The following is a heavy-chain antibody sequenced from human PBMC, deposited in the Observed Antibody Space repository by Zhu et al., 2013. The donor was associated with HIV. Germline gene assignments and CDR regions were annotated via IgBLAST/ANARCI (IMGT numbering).Heavy chain of an antibody. V-gene: IGHV1-2*02. Sequence: QVHLVQSGAEVKKPGASVKVSCKASGYTFRDYYIHWVRQAPGQGLEWMGSINPKRGGTDYARRFQGRVTNTSDMPHHAYMELRSLKFDDSAMYYCAKEKDHWNGVMATPSTPWGQG. D-gene: IGHD1-1*01. CDR2: INPKRGGT. CDR1: GYTFRDYY. J-gene: IGHJ3*01. CDR3: AKEKDHWNGVMATPSTP.